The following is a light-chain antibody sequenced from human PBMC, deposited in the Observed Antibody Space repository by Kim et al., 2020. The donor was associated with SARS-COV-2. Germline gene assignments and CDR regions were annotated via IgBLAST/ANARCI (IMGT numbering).Light chain of an antibody. CDR3: QQYGIAPPYT. CDR1: QRVCSHC. V-gene: IGKV3-20*01. CDR2: SVS. Sequence: PGERATRSCRTSQRVCSHCLAWYQQKPGQAPRLLIYSVSNRATGIPDRFSGSGSGTDFTLTISRLEPEDFAVYYCQQYGIAPPYTFGQGTKLEI. J-gene: IGKJ2*01.